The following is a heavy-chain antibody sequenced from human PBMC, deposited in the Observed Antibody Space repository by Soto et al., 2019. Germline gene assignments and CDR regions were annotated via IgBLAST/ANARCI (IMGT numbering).Heavy chain of an antibody. CDR3: ARDRLMATAGTARHYFGLDV. CDR1: GGSIRSGGHY. Sequence: SETLSLTCTVSGGSIRSGGHYWSWVRQNPRRGLEWIGNIYYSGNTYYNPSLKSRLTISVDTSKNQFSLNLSSVTAADTAVYYCARDRLMATAGTARHYFGLDVWGQGTTVTVSS. CDR2: IYYSGNT. D-gene: IGHD5-18*01. V-gene: IGHV4-31*03. J-gene: IGHJ6*02.